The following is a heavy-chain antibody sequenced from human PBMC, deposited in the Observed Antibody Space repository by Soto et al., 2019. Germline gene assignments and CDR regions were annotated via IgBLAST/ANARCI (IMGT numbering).Heavy chain of an antibody. CDR1: GFTFSNYA. CDR2: IWFDGSNK. Sequence: QVPLVESGGDVVQPGRSLRLSCAASGFTFSNYAMYWVRQAPGKGLEWVALIWFDGSNKHYADSVKGRFTISRDNSKNTLYLQMNSLRVEDTALYYCARGTLVVVDYWGQGTLVTVSS. V-gene: IGHV3-33*01. CDR3: ARGTLVVVDY. D-gene: IGHD2-21*01. J-gene: IGHJ4*02.